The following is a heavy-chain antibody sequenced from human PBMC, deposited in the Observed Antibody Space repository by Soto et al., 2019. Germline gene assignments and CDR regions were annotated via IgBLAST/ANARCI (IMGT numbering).Heavy chain of an antibody. V-gene: IGHV1-2*04. CDR1: GYTFTGYY. CDR3: ARGVTMVGGEDWFDP. Sequence: QVQLVQSGAEVKKPGASVKVSCKASGYTFTGYYIHWVRQAPGQGLEWMGWINPNSGGTNYAQNSQGWVTMTRNTSLRTAYMELRRLKSDDTAVYYCARGVTMVGGEDWFDPWGQGTLVTVSS. J-gene: IGHJ5*02. D-gene: IGHD3-10*01. CDR2: INPNSGGT.